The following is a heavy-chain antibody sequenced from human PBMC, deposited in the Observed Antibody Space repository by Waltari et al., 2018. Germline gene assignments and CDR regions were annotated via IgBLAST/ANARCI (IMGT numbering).Heavy chain of an antibody. CDR3: ARGSSWFDY. CDR2: IYYSGCT. Sequence: QVQLQESGPGLVKPSETLSLTCTVSGGSISSSYWSWIRQPPGKGLEWIGYIYYSGCTNYTPALKSRVTISVDTSKNQCSLKLGSGTAADTAVYYGARGSSWFDYWGQGTLVTVSS. J-gene: IGHJ4*02. D-gene: IGHD6-13*01. CDR1: GGSISSSY. V-gene: IGHV4-59*01.